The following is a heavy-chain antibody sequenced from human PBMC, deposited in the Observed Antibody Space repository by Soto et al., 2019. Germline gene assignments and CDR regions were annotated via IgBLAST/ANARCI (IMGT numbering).Heavy chain of an antibody. D-gene: IGHD3-22*01. J-gene: IGHJ4*02. CDR1: GGSISGSSYY. V-gene: IGHV4-39*01. CDR2: IYYSGST. Sequence: SETLSLTCTVSGGSISGSSYYWGWIRQPPGKGLEWIGSIYYSGSTYYNPSLKSRVTISVDTSKNQFSLKLSSVTAADTAVYYCARHKYHSSAPSAYWGQGTLVTVSS. CDR3: ARHKYHSSAPSAY.